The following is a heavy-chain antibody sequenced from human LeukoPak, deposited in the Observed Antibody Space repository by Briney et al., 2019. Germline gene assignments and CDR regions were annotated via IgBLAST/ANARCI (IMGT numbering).Heavy chain of an antibody. V-gene: IGHV1-2*02. CDR1: GYTFTGYY. Sequence: RGSVKVSCKASGYTFTGYYMHWVRQAPGQGLEWMGWINPNSGGTNYAQKFQGRVTMTRDTSISTAYMELSRLRSDDTAVYYCARRGGYSGYDFNIWGQGTLVTVSS. CDR2: INPNSGGT. D-gene: IGHD5-12*01. J-gene: IGHJ4*02. CDR3: ARRGGYSGYDFNI.